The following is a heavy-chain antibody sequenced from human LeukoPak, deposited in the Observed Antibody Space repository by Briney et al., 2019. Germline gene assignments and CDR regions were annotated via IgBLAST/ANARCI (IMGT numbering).Heavy chain of an antibody. J-gene: IGHJ4*02. CDR2: INRDGSST. CDR1: GFTFSSYW. Sequence: GGSLRLSCAASGFTFSSYWMHWVRQAPGRGLVWVSRINRDGSSTTYADSAKGRFTISRDNAKNTLYLQMQSLRAEDTAVYYCARDINHYFDYWGQGTLVTVSS. CDR3: ARDINHYFDY. V-gene: IGHV3-74*01.